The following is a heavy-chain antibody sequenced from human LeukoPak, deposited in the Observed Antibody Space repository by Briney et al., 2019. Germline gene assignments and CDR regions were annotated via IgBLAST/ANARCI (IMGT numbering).Heavy chain of an antibody. CDR1: GGSFSGYY. CDR2: INHSGST. J-gene: IGHJ6*03. V-gene: IGHV4-34*01. Sequence: SETLSLTCAVYGGSFSGYYWSWIRQPPGKGLEWIGEINHSGSTNYNPSLKSRVTMSVDTSKNQFSLKLSSVTAADTAVYYCAAVAGTFGYYYYYMDVWGKGTTVTVSS. D-gene: IGHD6-19*01. CDR3: AAVAGTFGYYYYYMDV.